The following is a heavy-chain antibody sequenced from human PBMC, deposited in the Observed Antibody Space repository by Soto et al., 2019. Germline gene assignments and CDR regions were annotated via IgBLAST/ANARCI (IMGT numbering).Heavy chain of an antibody. CDR1: GFTFSSYG. CDR2: ISADGSDK. J-gene: IGHJ4*02. CDR3: TKGSEVARQELDY. Sequence: PGGSLRLSCAASGFTFSSYGMHWVRQAPGKGLEWVAVISADGSDKYFSDSVKGRFTISRDNSKNTLFLQMNSLRVEDTAVYYCTKGSEVARQELDYWGQGTLVTVSS. V-gene: IGHV3-30*18. D-gene: IGHD3-3*01.